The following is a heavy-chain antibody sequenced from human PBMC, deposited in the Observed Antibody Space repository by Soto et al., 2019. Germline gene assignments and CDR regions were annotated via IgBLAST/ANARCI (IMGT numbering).Heavy chain of an antibody. CDR2: ISGSGGST. CDR1: GFTFSSYA. CDR3: AKDLVITFGGVIAYYFDY. D-gene: IGHD3-16*02. J-gene: IGHJ4*02. Sequence: AGGSLRLSCAASGFTFSSYAMSWVRQAPGKGLEWVSAISGSGGSTYYADSVKGRFTISRDNSKNTLYLQMNSLRAEDTAVYYCAKDLVITFGGVIAYYFDYWGQGTLVTVSS. V-gene: IGHV3-23*01.